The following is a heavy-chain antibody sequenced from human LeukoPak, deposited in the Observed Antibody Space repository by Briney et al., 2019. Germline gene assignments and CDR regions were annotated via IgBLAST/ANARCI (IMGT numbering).Heavy chain of an antibody. CDR3: ARGGFVTSGWLDY. D-gene: IGHD6-19*01. J-gene: IGHJ4*02. V-gene: IGHV3-48*01. Sequence: SVKGRFTISRDNAKNSLYLQMNSLRAEDTAVYYCARGGFVTSGWLDYWGQGALVTVSS.